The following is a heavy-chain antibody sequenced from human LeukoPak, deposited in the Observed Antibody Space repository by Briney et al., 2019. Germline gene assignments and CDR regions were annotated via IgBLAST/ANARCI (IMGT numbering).Heavy chain of an antibody. V-gene: IGHV3-23*01. CDR1: GFTFSSYA. CDR2: ISGSGGST. CDR3: AREMSNYYGMDV. Sequence: GGSLRLSCAASGFTFSSYAMSWVRQAPGKGLEWVSAISGSGGSTYYADSVKGRFTISRHNSKNTLYLQMNSLRAEDTAVYYCAREMSNYYGMDVWGQGTTVTVSS. J-gene: IGHJ6*02.